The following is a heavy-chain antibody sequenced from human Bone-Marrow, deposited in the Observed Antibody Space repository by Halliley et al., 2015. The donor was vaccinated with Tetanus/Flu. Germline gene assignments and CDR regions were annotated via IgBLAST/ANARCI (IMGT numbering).Heavy chain of an antibody. V-gene: IGHV4-59*01. Sequence: TLSLTCAVSGGSMDAYYWTWIRQPPGKGLEWIGNIRYTGDSNFNPSLKSRVTMSVDTSRDTLSLKMTSVTSADAAIYYCARLLPISMTTDFWGQGTLVTVSS. CDR2: IRYTGDS. CDR3: ARLLPISMTTDF. D-gene: IGHD1-1*01. CDR1: GGSMDAYY. J-gene: IGHJ4*02.